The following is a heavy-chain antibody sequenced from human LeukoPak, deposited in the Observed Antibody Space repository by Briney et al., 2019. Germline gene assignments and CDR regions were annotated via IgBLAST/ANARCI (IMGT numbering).Heavy chain of an antibody. D-gene: IGHD3-16*02. CDR2: INPNSGGT. Sequence: ASVKVSCKASGYTFTGYYMHWVRQAPGQGLEWMGWINPNSGGTNYAQKFQGRVTMTRDTSISTAYMELSRLRSDDTAVYYCARDIKPVTFGGVIATNWFDPWGQGTLVTVSS. J-gene: IGHJ5*02. V-gene: IGHV1-2*02. CDR3: ARDIKPVTFGGVIATNWFDP. CDR1: GYTFTGYY.